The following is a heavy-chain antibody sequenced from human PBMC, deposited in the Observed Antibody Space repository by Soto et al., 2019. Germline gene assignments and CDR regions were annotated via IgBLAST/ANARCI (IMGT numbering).Heavy chain of an antibody. J-gene: IGHJ6*02. Sequence: QVQLVQSGAEVKKPGASVKVSCKASGYTFNSYGISWVRQAPGQGLEWMGWISAYNGNTNYAQKLQGRVTMTTDTSTSPAYMELRSLRSDDTAVYYCARDRSNYVAHYGMDVWGQGTTVTVSS. D-gene: IGHD4-4*01. CDR3: ARDRSNYVAHYGMDV. V-gene: IGHV1-18*01. CDR2: ISAYNGNT. CDR1: GYTFNSYG.